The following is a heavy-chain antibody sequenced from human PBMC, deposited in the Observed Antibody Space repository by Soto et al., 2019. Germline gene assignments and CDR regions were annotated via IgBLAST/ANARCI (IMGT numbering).Heavy chain of an antibody. CDR1: GGTFSSYA. CDR3: ACGYYYGSGSYYPPYYYYGMDV. CDR2: IIPIFGTA. Sequence: QVQLVQSGAEVKKPGSSVKVSCKASGGTFSSYAISWVRQAPGQGLEWMGGIIPIFGTANYAQKFQGRVTITADESTSTADMELSSLRSEDTAVYYCACGYYYGSGSYYPPYYYYGMDVWGQGTTVTVSS. V-gene: IGHV1-69*01. D-gene: IGHD3-10*01. J-gene: IGHJ6*02.